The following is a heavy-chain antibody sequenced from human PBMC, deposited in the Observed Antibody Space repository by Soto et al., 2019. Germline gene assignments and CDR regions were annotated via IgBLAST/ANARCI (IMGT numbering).Heavy chain of an antibody. CDR3: ARDSSGRHDY. Sequence: KTSETLSLTCSVSGGSVRSGSYYWTWIRQPPGKGLEWIGYIYQSGTTNYNASLKSRVTISIDTSKKQFFLKLNSVTAADTAVYYCARDSSGRHDYWGQGTLVTVS. CDR2: IYQSGTT. CDR1: GGSVRSGSYY. J-gene: IGHJ4*02. V-gene: IGHV4-61*01. D-gene: IGHD3-22*01.